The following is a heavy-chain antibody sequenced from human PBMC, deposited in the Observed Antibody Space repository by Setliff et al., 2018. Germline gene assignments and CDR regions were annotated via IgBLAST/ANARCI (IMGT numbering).Heavy chain of an antibody. J-gene: IGHJ5*02. CDR2: IYHSGST. V-gene: IGHV4-38-2*01. Sequence: PSETLSLTCAVSGYSISSGYYWGWIRQPPGKGLEWIGRIYHSGSTYYNPSLKSRVTISVDTSKTQFSLKLSSVTAADTAVYYCARVLPGRFDPWGQGTLVTVSS. CDR3: ARVLPGRFDP. CDR1: GYSISSGYY.